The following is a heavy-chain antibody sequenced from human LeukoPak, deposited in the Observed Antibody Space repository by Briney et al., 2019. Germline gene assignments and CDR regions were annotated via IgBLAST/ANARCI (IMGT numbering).Heavy chain of an antibody. V-gene: IGHV3-23*01. CDR1: GFTFSNYA. J-gene: IGHJ6*03. Sequence: GGSLRLSCAASGFTFSNYAMSWVRQAPGKGLEWVSSITHSGVSTFYADSVKGRFTISRDNSKNTLFLQMNSPTAEDTAVYYCAKGGARPTGYYYYMDVWGKGTTVTVSS. CDR2: ITHSGVST. CDR3: AKGGARPTGYYYYMDV.